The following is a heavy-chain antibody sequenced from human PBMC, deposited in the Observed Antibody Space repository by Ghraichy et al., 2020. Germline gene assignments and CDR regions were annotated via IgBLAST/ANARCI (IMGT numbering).Heavy chain of an antibody. D-gene: IGHD4-17*01. Sequence: GESLNISCAASGFTFSDSAMHWVRQASGKGLEWVGRIRSKANSYATAYAASVKGRFTISRDDSRNTAFLQMNSLNTEDTAVYYCTSGYGVHTRGSWGQGTLVTVSS. V-gene: IGHV3-73*01. J-gene: IGHJ5*02. CDR1: GFTFSDSA. CDR2: IRSKANSYAT. CDR3: TSGYGVHTRGS.